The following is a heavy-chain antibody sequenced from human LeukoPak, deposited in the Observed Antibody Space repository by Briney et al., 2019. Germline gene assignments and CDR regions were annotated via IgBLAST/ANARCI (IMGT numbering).Heavy chain of an antibody. D-gene: IGHD3-22*01. CDR3: ARGVSVYYDSSGYYYFDY. V-gene: IGHV4-31*03. CDR1: GVSISSDTFY. CDR2: IYYSGST. Sequence: SETLSLTCTVSGVSISSDTFYWNWVRQHPGKGLEWIGYIYYSGSTSYNPSLKSRPTISVDTSKNQFSLKLRSVTAADTAVYYCARGVSVYYDSSGYYYFDYWGQGTLDTVSS. J-gene: IGHJ4*02.